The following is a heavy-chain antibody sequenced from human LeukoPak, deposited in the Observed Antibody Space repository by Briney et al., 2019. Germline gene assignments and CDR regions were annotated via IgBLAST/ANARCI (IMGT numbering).Heavy chain of an antibody. CDR1: GFTFSSYE. V-gene: IGHV3-48*03. J-gene: IGHJ4*02. CDR3: ARGTSLTYYYDSSGPDY. Sequence: GGSLRLSCAASGFTFSSYEMNWVRQAPGKGLEWVSYISSSGSTIYYADSVKGRFTISRDNAKNSLYLQMNSLRAEDTAVYYCARGTSLTYYYDSSGPDYWGQGTLVTVSS. D-gene: IGHD3-22*01. CDR2: ISSSGSTI.